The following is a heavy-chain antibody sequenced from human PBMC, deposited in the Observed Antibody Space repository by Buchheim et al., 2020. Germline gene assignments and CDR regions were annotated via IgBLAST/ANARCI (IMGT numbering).Heavy chain of an antibody. CDR3: ARRSDRITTRPFDF. CDR1: GFTFKSYS. Sequence: LVESGGGLVRPGGSLRLSCAASGFTFKSYSFNWVRQAPGKGLEWISSINTYSNDIYYADSVRGRFTISRADAQDSLFLQMDSLRAEDTAVYYCARRSDRITTRPFDFWGQGTL. V-gene: IGHV3-21*01. CDR2: INTYSNDI. D-gene: IGHD4-11*01. J-gene: IGHJ4*02.